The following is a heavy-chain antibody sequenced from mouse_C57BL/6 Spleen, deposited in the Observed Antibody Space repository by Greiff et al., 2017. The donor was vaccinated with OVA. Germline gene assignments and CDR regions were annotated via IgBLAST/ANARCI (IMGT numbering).Heavy chain of an antibody. V-gene: IGHV1-26*01. CDR3: ARVYGSSYVSWFAY. D-gene: IGHD1-1*01. CDR2: INPNNGGT. CDR1: GYTFTDYY. Sequence: VQLKQSGPELVKPGASVKISCKASGYTFTDYYMNWVKQSHGKSLEWIGDINPNNGGTSYNQKFKGKATLTVDKSSSTAYMELRSLTSEDSAVYYCARVYGSSYVSWFAYWGQGTLVTVSA. J-gene: IGHJ3*01.